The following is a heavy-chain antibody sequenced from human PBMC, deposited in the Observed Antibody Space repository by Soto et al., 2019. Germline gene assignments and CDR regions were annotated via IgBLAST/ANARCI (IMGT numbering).Heavy chain of an antibody. CDR3: AKDWRPKQWPSLAFDY. Sequence: QVQLVESGGGVVQPGRSLRLSCAASGFTFSSYGMHWVRQAPGKGLEWVAVISYDGSNKYYADSVKGRFTISRDNSKNXLYLQMNSLRAEDTAVYYCAKDWRPKQWPSLAFDYWGQGTLVTVSS. V-gene: IGHV3-30*18. J-gene: IGHJ4*02. D-gene: IGHD6-19*01. CDR1: GFTFSSYG. CDR2: ISYDGSNK.